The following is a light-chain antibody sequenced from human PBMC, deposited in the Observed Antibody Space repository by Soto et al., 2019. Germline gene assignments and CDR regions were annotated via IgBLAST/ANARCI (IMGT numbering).Light chain of an antibody. J-gene: IGLJ1*01. Sequence: QSELTQPASVSGSPGRSIAMACTGTSSDVGGYNYVSWYQQHPGKAPKLMIYEVSNRPSGVSNRFSGSKSGHTASLTISGLQSEDEADYFCTSYTSSTTLDVFGTGTKVTVL. CDR3: TSYTSSTTLDV. CDR1: SSDVGGYNY. CDR2: EVS. V-gene: IGLV2-14*01.